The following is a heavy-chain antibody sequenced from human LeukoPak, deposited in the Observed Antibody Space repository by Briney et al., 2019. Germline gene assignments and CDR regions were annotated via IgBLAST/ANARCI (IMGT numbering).Heavy chain of an antibody. CDR1: GYTFTSYY. J-gene: IGHJ3*02. CDR2: INAGNGNT. CDR3: ARTNSGYPLGAAFDI. D-gene: IGHD5-12*01. Sequence: ASVKVSCKASGYTFTSYYMHWVRQAPGQGLEWMGWINAGNGNTKYSQKFQGRVTITRDTSASTAYMELSSLRSEDTAVYYCARTNSGYPLGAAFDIWGQGTMVTVSS. V-gene: IGHV1-3*01.